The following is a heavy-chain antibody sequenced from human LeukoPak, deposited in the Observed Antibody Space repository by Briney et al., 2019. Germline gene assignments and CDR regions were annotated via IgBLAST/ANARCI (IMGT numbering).Heavy chain of an antibody. Sequence: GGSLRLSCAASGFTFSSYGMHGVRQAPGKGLEWVAVISYDGSNKYYADSVKGRFTISRDNSKNTLYLQMNSLRAEDTAVYYCATEAEATVTTGLDYWGQGTLVTVSS. CDR2: ISYDGSNK. D-gene: IGHD4-17*01. V-gene: IGHV3-30*03. CDR3: ATEAEATVTTGLDY. J-gene: IGHJ4*02. CDR1: GFTFSSYG.